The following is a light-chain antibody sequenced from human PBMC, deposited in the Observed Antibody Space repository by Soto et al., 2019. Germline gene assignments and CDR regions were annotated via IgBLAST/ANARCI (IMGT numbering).Light chain of an antibody. V-gene: IGLV2-14*01. CDR3: CSYTRTSNHYF. CDR1: SSDIGGYDY. Sequence: QSALTQPASVSGSPGQSIAISCTGTSSDIGGYDYVSWYQQRPGKAPKLMIYEVRYRPSGVSNRFSGSKSGDTASLTISGLQAEDEADYYCCSYTRTSNHYFFGSGTKVTVL. J-gene: IGLJ1*01. CDR2: EVR.